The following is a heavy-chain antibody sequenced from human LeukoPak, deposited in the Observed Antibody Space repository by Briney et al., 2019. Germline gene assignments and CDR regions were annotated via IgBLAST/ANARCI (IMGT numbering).Heavy chain of an antibody. V-gene: IGHV3-21*01. CDR2: ISSSSSYI. CDR3: ARVSSSGYGY. J-gene: IGHJ4*02. CDR1: GFTFSSYW. Sequence: PGGSLRLSCAASGFTFSSYWMSWVRQAPGKGLEWVSSISSSSSYIYYADSVKGRFTISRDNAKNSLYLQMNSLRAEDTAVYYCARVSSSGYGYWGRGTLVTVSS. D-gene: IGHD3-22*01.